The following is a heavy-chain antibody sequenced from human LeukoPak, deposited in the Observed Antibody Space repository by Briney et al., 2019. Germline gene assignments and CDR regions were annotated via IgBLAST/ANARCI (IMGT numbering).Heavy chain of an antibody. CDR1: GFTFSSYA. J-gene: IGHJ3*02. CDR2: ISDSSNTI. D-gene: IGHD6-13*01. Sequence: GGSLRLSCAASGFTFSSYAMNWVRQAPGKGLEWVSYISDSSNTIYYADSVKGRFTISRDNTKNSLYLQMNSLRADDTAVYYCASGGRIAAAGLTFDIWGQGTMVTVSS. V-gene: IGHV3-48*01. CDR3: ASGGRIAAAGLTFDI.